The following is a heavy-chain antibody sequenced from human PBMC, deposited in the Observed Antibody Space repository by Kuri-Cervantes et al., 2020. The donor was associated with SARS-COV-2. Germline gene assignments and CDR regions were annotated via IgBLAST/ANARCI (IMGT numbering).Heavy chain of an antibody. CDR2: ISSSSSAI. CDR3: AKVVSYRYYYYTDV. V-gene: IGHV3-48*01. CDR1: GFTFGSYA. J-gene: IGHJ6*03. Sequence: GGSLRLSCAASGFTFGSYAMNWVRQAPGKGLEWVSYISSSSSAIYYPDSVKGRFTMSRDNAKNSLYLQMNSLRAEDTAVYYCAKVVSYRYYYYTDVWGKGTTVTVSS. D-gene: IGHD1-26*01.